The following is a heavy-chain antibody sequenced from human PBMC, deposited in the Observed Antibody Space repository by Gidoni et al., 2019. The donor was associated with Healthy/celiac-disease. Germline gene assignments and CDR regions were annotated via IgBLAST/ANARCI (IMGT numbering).Heavy chain of an antibody. CDR3: AKDLGYYDFWSGYFPLDY. Sequence: EVQLLESGGGLVQPGGSLRLSCAASGFTFSSYAMSWVRQAPGKGLEWVSAISGSGGSTYYADSVKGRFTISRDNSKNTLYLQMNSLRAEDTAVYYCAKDLGYYDFWSGYFPLDYWGQGTLVTVSS. J-gene: IGHJ4*02. CDR1: GFTFSSYA. D-gene: IGHD3-3*01. V-gene: IGHV3-23*01. CDR2: ISGSGGST.